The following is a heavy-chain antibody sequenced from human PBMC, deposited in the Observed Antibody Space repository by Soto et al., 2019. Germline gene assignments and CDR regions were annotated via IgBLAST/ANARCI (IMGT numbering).Heavy chain of an antibody. V-gene: IGHV3-30*18. J-gene: IGHJ4*02. CDR2: ISYDGSNK. D-gene: IGHD5-12*01. CDR3: AKTRMATDHSFDY. Sequence: QVQLVESGGGVVQPGRSLRLSCAASGFTFSSYGMHWVRQAPGKGLEWVAVISYDGSNKYYADSVKGRFTISRDNSKNTLYLQMNSLRAEDTAVYFCAKTRMATDHSFDYWGQGTLVTVSS. CDR1: GFTFSSYG.